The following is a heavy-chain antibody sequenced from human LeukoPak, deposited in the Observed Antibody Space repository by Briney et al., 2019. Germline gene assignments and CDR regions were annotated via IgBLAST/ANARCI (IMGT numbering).Heavy chain of an antibody. CDR1: GGTFSSYA. CDR2: INPNSGGT. V-gene: IGHV1-2*02. CDR3: ASAPTNYYYYMDV. Sequence: ASVKVSCKASGGTFSSYAISWVRQAPGQGLEWMGWINPNSGGTNYAQRFQGRVTMTRDTSISTAYMELSRLRSDDTAVYYCASAPTNYYYYMDVWGKGTTVTVSS. J-gene: IGHJ6*03. D-gene: IGHD1-1*01.